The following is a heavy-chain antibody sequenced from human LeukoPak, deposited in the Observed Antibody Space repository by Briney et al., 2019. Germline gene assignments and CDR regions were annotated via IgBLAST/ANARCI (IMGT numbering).Heavy chain of an antibody. CDR1: GASISSSSYY. CDR3: ARQPSLRVDYYYGMDV. Sequence: SETLSLTCTVSGASISSSSYYWGWVRQPPGKGLEWIGAIYYIGNTYFNPSLKSRLTISVDTSKNQFSLKLDSVTAADTAVYYCARQPSLRVDYYYGMDVWGQGTTVTVSS. V-gene: IGHV4-39*01. CDR2: IYYIGNT. D-gene: IGHD2-8*02. J-gene: IGHJ6*02.